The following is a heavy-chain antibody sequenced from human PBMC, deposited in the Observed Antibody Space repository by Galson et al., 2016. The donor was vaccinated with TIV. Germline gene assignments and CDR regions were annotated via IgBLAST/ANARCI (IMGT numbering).Heavy chain of an antibody. D-gene: IGHD5/OR15-5a*01. Sequence: SETLSLTCGVYGGSVSGYYWGWFRQPPGKGLEWIGEINHFRSSNYNPSLKSRLTISIDTPKEQFSLRLRSVTAADTAVYYCARVQWGNSLVSYYYHLDVWGKGTTVIVSS. J-gene: IGHJ6*03. CDR3: ARVQWGNSLVSYYYHLDV. V-gene: IGHV4-34*01. CDR2: INHFRSS. CDR1: GGSVSGYY.